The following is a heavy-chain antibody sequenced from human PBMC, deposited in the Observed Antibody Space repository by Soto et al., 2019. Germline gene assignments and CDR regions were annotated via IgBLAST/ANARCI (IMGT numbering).Heavy chain of an antibody. CDR2: ISHDANNK. CDR3: AKGQVEWFYNPFDY. V-gene: IGHV3-30*18. D-gene: IGHD3-3*01. J-gene: IGHJ4*02. Sequence: GGSLRLSCGASGFTFSNYGIHWVRQPPGKGLEWVAVISHDANNKYYADSVKGRFTISRDNSRNTLYLQMSSLRAEDTAVYYCAKGQVEWFYNPFDYWGQGALVTVSS. CDR1: GFTFSNYG.